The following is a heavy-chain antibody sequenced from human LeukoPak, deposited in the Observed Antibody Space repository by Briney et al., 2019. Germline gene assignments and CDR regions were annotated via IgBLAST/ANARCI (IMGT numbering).Heavy chain of an antibody. CDR1: GFISSSYA. Sequence: PGGSLRLSCVASGFISSSYALHWVRQAPGKGLDWVAFISSDGDRKYYADSVKGRFTVSRDNSKNSLSLYMNSLTTEDTALYYCVRGHGYNLEDYFDNWGQGTLVTVSS. J-gene: IGHJ4*02. D-gene: IGHD5-24*01. V-gene: IGHV3-30-3*01. CDR2: ISSDGDRK. CDR3: VRGHGYNLEDYFDN.